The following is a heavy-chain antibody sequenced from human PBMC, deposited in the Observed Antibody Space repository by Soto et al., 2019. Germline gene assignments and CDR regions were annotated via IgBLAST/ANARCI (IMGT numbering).Heavy chain of an antibody. V-gene: IGHV1-3*01. CDR1: GYTFTSYA. CDR3: ASRLYGGIDY. D-gene: IGHD2-15*01. CDR2: INASYGKT. Sequence: ASVKVSCKASGYTFTSYAMHWVRQAPGQRLEWMGGINASYGKTKYAQKFQGRVTITADESTSTAYMELSSLRSEDTAVYYCASRLYGGIDYWGQGTLVTVSS. J-gene: IGHJ4*02.